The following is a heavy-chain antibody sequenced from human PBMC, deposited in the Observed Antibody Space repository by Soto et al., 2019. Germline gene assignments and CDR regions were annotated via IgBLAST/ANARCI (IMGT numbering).Heavy chain of an antibody. CDR3: ARGREPTVTRLDY. V-gene: IGHV4-34*01. CDR2: INHSGST. CDR1: GGSFSGYY. D-gene: IGHD4-17*01. J-gene: IGHJ4*02. Sequence: SETLSLTCAVYGGSFSGYYWSWIRQHPGKGLEWIGEINHSGSTNYNPSLKSRVTISVDTSKNQFSLKLSSVTAADTAVYYCARGREPTVTRLDYWGQGTLVTVSS.